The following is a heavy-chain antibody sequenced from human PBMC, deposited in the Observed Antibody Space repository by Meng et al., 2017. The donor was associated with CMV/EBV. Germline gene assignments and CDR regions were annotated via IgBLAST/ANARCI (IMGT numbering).Heavy chain of an antibody. V-gene: IGHV4-61*01. D-gene: IGHD3-10*01. J-gene: IGHJ5*02. Sequence: VSGGSVSSGSCYWSWIRQPPGKGLEWIGYIYYSGSTNYNPSLKSRVTISVDTSKNQFSLKLSSVTAADTAVYYCARDPYYGSGSYYTWGQGTLVTVSS. CDR2: IYYSGST. CDR3: ARDPYYGSGSYYT. CDR1: GGSVSSGSCY.